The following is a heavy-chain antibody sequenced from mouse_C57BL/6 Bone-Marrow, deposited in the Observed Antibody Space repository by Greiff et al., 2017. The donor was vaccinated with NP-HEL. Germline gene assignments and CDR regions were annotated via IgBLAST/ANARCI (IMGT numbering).Heavy chain of an antibody. D-gene: IGHD1-1*01. Sequence: EVMLVESGGDLVKPGGSLKLSCAASGFTFSSYGMSWVRQTPDKRLEWVATISSGGSYTYYPDSVKGRVTISRDNAKNTLYLQMSSLKSEDTAMYYCARGITTVVATYWYFDVWGTGTTVTVSS. V-gene: IGHV5-6*01. CDR2: ISSGGSYT. CDR1: GFTFSSYG. J-gene: IGHJ1*03. CDR3: ARGITTVVATYWYFDV.